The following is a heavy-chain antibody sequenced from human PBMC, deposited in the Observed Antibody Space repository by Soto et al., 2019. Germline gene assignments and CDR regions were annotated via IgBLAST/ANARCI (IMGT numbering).Heavy chain of an antibody. Sequence: QVQLVESGGGVVQPGRSLRLSCAASGFTFSSYGMHWVRQAPGKGLEWVAVISYDGSNKYYADSVKGRFTISRDNSKNTLYLQMNSLRAEDTAVYYCAKEPYMITFGGVIFYFDYWGQGNLVTVSS. CDR3: AKEPYMITFGGVIFYFDY. CDR2: ISYDGSNK. V-gene: IGHV3-30*18. D-gene: IGHD3-16*02. CDR1: GFTFSSYG. J-gene: IGHJ4*02.